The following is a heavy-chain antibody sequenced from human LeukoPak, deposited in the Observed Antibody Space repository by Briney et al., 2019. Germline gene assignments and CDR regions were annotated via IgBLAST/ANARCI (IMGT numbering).Heavy chain of an antibody. D-gene: IGHD4-17*01. Sequence: SETLSLTCAVYGASFRGSYWSWIRQPPGKGLEGIGEITHDGRINHNPSLKSRVTISVDRSMNQFSLKLSSVTVADTAVYYCATIYGDYSDFDSWGQGTLVTVSS. J-gene: IGHJ4*02. CDR1: GASFRGSY. V-gene: IGHV4-34*01. CDR3: ATIYGDYSDFDS. CDR2: ITHDGRI.